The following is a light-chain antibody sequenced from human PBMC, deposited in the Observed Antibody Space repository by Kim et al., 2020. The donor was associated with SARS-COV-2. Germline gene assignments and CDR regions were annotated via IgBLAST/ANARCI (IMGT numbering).Light chain of an antibody. CDR1: NIGSKN. Sequence: SYELTQPLSVSVALGQTARITCGENNIGSKNVHWYQQKPGQAPVLVIYRDSNRPSGIPERFSGSNSGNTATLTISRAQAGDEADYYCQVWDSSTAVFGGGTKLTVL. V-gene: IGLV3-9*01. J-gene: IGLJ3*02. CDR2: RDS. CDR3: QVWDSSTAV.